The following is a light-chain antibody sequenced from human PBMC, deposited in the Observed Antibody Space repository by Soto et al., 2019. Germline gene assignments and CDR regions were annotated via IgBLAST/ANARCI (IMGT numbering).Light chain of an antibody. V-gene: IGLV1-40*01. CDR3: QSYDSTLSLGV. J-gene: IGLJ2*01. Sequence: QSVLTQPPSVSGAPGQRVTISCTGSSSNIGAGYDVHWYQQLPGTAPKLLIYGNSNRPSGVPDRFSGSKSGTSASLAITGLQAEDEADYSSQSYDSTLSLGVFGGGTKLTVL. CDR2: GNS. CDR1: SSNIGAGYD.